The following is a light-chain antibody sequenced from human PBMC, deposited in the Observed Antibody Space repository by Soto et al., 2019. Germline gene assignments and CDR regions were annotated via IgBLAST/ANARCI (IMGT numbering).Light chain of an antibody. Sequence: QSVLTQPASVSGSPGQAITISCSGTSSDVGAFNYVSWYQQYPGKAPKLMISGVSERPSGVPDRFSGSKSGNTASLTISGLQAEDEADYYCCSYVDTDTWVFGGGTKVTVL. CDR2: GVS. CDR1: SSDVGAFNY. CDR3: CSYVDTDTWV. V-gene: IGLV2-11*01. J-gene: IGLJ3*02.